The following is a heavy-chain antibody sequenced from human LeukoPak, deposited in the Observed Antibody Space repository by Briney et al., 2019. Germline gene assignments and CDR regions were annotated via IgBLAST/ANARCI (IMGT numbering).Heavy chain of an antibody. Sequence: GASVKVSCKASGGTFSSYAISWVRQAPGQGLDWMGWMNPNSGNTGYAQKFQGRVNMTRNTSISTAYMELSSLRSEDTAVYYCAREFWENYYYYMDVWGKGTTVTISS. V-gene: IGHV1-8*02. CDR2: MNPNSGNT. CDR1: GGTFSSYA. J-gene: IGHJ6*03. CDR3: AREFWENYYYYMDV. D-gene: IGHD3-3*01.